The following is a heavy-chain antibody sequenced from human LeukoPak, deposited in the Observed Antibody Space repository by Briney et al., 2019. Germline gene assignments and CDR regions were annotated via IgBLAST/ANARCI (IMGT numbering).Heavy chain of an antibody. V-gene: IGHV1-18*01. CDR3: ARDRDSGTYYYYYGLDV. D-gene: IGHD1-26*01. CDR1: GYTFTSYG. Sequence: ASVKVSCKASGYTFTSYGISWVRQAPGQGLEWMGWISAYNGNTNYAQKLQGRVTITADESTGTAYMKLSSLRSEDTAVYYCARDRDSGTYYYYYGLDVWGQGTPVTVSS. J-gene: IGHJ6*02. CDR2: ISAYNGNT.